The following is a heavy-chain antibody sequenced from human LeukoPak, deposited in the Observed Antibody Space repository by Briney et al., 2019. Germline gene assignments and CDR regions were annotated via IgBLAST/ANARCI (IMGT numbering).Heavy chain of an antibody. J-gene: IGHJ4*02. CDR1: GFTFIYT. CDR2: ISHDGGYI. D-gene: IGHD2-2*01. Sequence: GGSLRLSCAASGFTFIYTMHWFRQAPGKGLEWVADISHDGGYINYADSVRGRFTISRDNSKTTLYLQMNSLASDDTAVYYCARERASCYFDSWGQGTLVTVSS. CDR3: ARERASCYFDS. V-gene: IGHV3-30*04.